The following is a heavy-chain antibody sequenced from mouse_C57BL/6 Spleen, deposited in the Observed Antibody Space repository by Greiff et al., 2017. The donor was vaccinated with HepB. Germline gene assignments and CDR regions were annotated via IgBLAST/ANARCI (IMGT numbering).Heavy chain of an antibody. CDR2: INPSSGYT. J-gene: IGHJ2*01. D-gene: IGHD4-1*01. Sequence: VQLQQSGAELARPGASVKMSCKASGYTFTSYTMHWVKQRPGQGLEWIGYINPSSGYTKYNQKFKDKATLTADKSSSTAYMQLSCLTSEDSAVYYCARGLGRNYFDYWGQGTTLTVSS. CDR3: ARGLGRNYFDY. V-gene: IGHV1-4*01. CDR1: GYTFTSYT.